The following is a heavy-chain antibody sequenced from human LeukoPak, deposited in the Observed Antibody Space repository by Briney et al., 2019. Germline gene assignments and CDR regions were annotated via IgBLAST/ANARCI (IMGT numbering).Heavy chain of an antibody. J-gene: IGHJ4*02. V-gene: IGHV3-7*01. CDR3: ARDSSGYVWGSYRLDY. CDR2: IKQDGSEK. D-gene: IGHD3-16*02. Sequence: GGSLRLSCAASGFTFSSYWMSWVGQAPGKGLGWVANIKQDGSEKYYVDSVKGRFTISRDNAKNSQYLQMNSLRAEDTAVYYCARDSSGYVWGSYRLDYWGQGTLVTVSS. CDR1: GFTFSSYW.